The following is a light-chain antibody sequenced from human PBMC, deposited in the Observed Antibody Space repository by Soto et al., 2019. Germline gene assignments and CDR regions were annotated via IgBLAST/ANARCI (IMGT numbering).Light chain of an antibody. CDR3: QQYGSSLGVT. Sequence: DIQMTQSPSSLSASVGDRVTITCQASQDIINYLNWYQQKPGKAPKLLMYDASKLETGVPSRFSGSGSETHFTFTISSLQPEDVATYYCQQYGSSLGVTFGGGTKVEIK. CDR1: QDIINY. V-gene: IGKV1-33*01. J-gene: IGKJ4*01. CDR2: DAS.